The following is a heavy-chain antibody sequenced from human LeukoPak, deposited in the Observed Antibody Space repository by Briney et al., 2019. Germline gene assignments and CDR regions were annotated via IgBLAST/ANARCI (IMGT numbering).Heavy chain of an antibody. Sequence: PGGSLRLSCAASGFSFSDYYMSWIRQAPGKGLEWVSYISSSGSTIYYADSVKGRFTISRDNAKNSLYLQMNSLRAEDTAVYYCARARSIVGATGALYNGMDVWGQGTTVTVSS. D-gene: IGHD1-26*01. CDR2: ISSSGSTI. J-gene: IGHJ6*02. V-gene: IGHV3-11*01. CDR1: GFSFSDYY. CDR3: ARARSIVGATGALYNGMDV.